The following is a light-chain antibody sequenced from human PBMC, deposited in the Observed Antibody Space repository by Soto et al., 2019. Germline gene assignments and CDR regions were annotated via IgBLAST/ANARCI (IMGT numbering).Light chain of an antibody. J-gene: IGKJ3*01. Sequence: EIVMTQSPATLSVSPGERATLSCRASQRLSSRLAWYQQKPGQAPRLLIYSASTRATGIPARFSGSGSGTEFTLTINSLQSEDFAIYYCQQHHDWPLTFVPGTKVDLK. V-gene: IGKV3D-15*01. CDR3: QQHHDWPLT. CDR1: QRLSSR. CDR2: SAS.